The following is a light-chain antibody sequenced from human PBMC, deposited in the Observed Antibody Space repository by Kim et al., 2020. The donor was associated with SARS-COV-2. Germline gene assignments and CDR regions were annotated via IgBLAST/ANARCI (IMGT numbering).Light chain of an antibody. J-gene: IGLJ2*01. CDR2: GKN. V-gene: IGLV3-19*01. CDR3: NSRDSNHNVV. Sequence: VALGPTVRITCQGDSLRSYYASWYQQKPGQAPVLVIYGKNNRPSGIPGRFSGSSSGNTASLTITGAQAEDEADYYCNSRDSNHNVVFGGGTQLTVL. CDR1: SLRSYY.